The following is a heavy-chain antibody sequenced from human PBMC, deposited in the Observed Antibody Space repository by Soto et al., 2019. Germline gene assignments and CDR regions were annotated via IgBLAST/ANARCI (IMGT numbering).Heavy chain of an antibody. CDR3: ARPRSSFGTSGDYPSDS. V-gene: IGHV4-39*01. J-gene: IGHJ4*02. D-gene: IGHD2-21*01. CDR1: GDFISSTTYY. CDR2: IYFSGSGTS. Sequence: SETLSLTCSVSGDFISSTTYYLAWVRQAPGKGLEWFGSIYFSGSGTSHYNPSLKSRVTISVDTSKNQFSLHLTSVTDADTAVSYCARPRSSFGTSGDYPSDSWGQGKLVAVSS.